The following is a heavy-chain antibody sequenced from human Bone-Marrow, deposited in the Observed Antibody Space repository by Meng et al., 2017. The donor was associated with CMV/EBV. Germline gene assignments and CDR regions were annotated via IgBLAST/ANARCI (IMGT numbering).Heavy chain of an antibody. V-gene: IGHV3-48*03. CDR3: ARDREWSTSNYYYYYGMDV. CDR2: ISSSGSTI. CDR1: GFTFSSYE. Sequence: GESLKISCAASGFTFSSYEMNWVRQAPGKGLEWVSYISSSGSTIYYADSVKGRFTISRDNSKNTLYLQMNSLRAEDTAVYYCARDREWSTSNYYYYYGMDVWGQGTTVTVSS. J-gene: IGHJ6*02. D-gene: IGHD3-3*01.